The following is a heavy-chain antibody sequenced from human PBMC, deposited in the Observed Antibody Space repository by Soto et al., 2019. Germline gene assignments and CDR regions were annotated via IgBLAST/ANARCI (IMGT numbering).Heavy chain of an antibody. CDR2: ISAYNHYT. CDR3: ARVGPSREVPYPFEY. D-gene: IGHD1-26*01. J-gene: IGHJ4*02. V-gene: IGHV1-18*01. CDR1: GYTFSTYG. Sequence: QVDLVQSGPEVRKPWASVNVSCKASGYTFSTYGISWVRQAPGQGLEWMGWISAYNHYTNYAQKFQGRVTMTTDTSTNTAYMELRSLRSGDTAMYFCARVGPSREVPYPFEYWGQGTLVSGSS.